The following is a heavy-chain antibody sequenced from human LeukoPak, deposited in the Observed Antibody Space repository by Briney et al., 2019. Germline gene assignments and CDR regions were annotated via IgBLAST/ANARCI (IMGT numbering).Heavy chain of an antibody. CDR3: AKDITYYYDCSGYYRIDY. D-gene: IGHD3-22*01. Sequence: GGSLRLSCAASAFTFSSYAMNWVRQAPGKGLEWVSAISGSGGSTYYADSVKGRFTISRDNSKNTLYLQMNSLRAEDTAVYYCAKDITYYYDCSGYYRIDYWGQGTLVTVSS. J-gene: IGHJ4*02. V-gene: IGHV3-23*01. CDR2: ISGSGGST. CDR1: AFTFSSYA.